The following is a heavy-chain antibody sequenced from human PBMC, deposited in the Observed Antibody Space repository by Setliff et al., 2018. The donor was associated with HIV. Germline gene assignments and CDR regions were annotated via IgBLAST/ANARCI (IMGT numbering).Heavy chain of an antibody. CDR3: ARDGGEL. Sequence: CVASGFPFYRFWMTWVRQAPGKGLEWVANIKTDGSEKYYVDAVKGRFSISRDNADNSLYLEMNSLRVEDTAVYYCARDGGELWGRGTLVTVSS. V-gene: IGHV3-7*01. CDR2: IKTDGSEK. D-gene: IGHD3-10*01. J-gene: IGHJ2*01. CDR1: GFPFYRFW.